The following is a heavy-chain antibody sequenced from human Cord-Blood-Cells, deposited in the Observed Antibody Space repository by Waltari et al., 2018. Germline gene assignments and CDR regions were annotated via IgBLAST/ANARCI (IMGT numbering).Heavy chain of an antibody. CDR2: IWYDGSNK. Sequence: QVQPVESGGGVVQPGRSLRLSCAASGFTFSSYATHWVRQAPGKGREWVAVIWYDGSNKYYADSVKGRFTISRDNSKNTLYRQMNSLRAEDTAVYYCARRSGDAFDIWGQGTMVTVSS. J-gene: IGHJ3*02. CDR3: ARRSGDAFDI. CDR1: GFTFSSYA. V-gene: IGHV3-33*01.